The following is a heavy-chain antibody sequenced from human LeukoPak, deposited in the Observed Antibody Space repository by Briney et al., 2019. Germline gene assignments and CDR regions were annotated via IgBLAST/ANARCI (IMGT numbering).Heavy chain of an antibody. CDR2: TVSEIDGGTT. J-gene: IGHJ4*02. D-gene: IGHD1-26*01. CDR1: GFTFNYAW. CDR3: ARDCPHGSYSCAADY. V-gene: IGHV3-15*04. Sequence: PGGSLRLSCAASGFTFNYAWMSWVRQVPGKGLEWVGQTVSEIDGGTTDYAAPVKGRFTISRDNAKNSLYLQMNSLRAEDTAVYYCARDCPHGSYSCAADYWGQGTLVTVSS.